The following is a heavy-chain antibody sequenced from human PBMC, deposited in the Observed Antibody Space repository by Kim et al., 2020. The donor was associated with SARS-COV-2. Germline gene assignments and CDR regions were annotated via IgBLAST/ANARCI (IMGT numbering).Heavy chain of an antibody. CDR1: GYTFTSYG. CDR3: ARGPLGLAGATHFDY. J-gene: IGHJ4*02. Sequence: ASVKVSCKASGYTFTSYGISWVRQAPGQGLEWMGWISAYNGNTNYAQKLQGRVTMTTDTSTSTVYMELRSLRSDDTAVYYCARGPLGLAGATHFDYWGQGTLVTVSS. CDR2: ISAYNGNT. D-gene: IGHD1-26*01. V-gene: IGHV1-18*01.